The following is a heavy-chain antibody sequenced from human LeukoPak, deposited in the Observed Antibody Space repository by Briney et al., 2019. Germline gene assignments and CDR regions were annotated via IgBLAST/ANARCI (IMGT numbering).Heavy chain of an antibody. CDR2: IIPIFGTA. CDR3: AVXXXVXAATSTNWXXX. D-gene: IGHD2-2*01. CDR1: GGTFSSYA. Sequence: VASVKVSCKASGGTFSSYAISWVRQAPGQGLEWMGGIIPIFGTANYAQKFQGRVTITADESTSTAYMELSSLRSEDTAVYYCAVXXXVXAATSTNWXXXWGXGTLV. V-gene: IGHV1-69*13. J-gene: IGHJ5*02.